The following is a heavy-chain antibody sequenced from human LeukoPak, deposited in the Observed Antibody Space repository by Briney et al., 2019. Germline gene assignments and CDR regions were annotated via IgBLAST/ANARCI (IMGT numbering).Heavy chain of an antibody. V-gene: IGHV4-4*02. D-gene: IGHD4-23*01. J-gene: IGHJ4*02. CDR2: IYHSGSA. CDR3: ARVGVDDSGNIIKYFFDY. CDR1: GGSISSSNW. Sequence: PSGTLSLTCAVSGGSISSSNWWSWVRQPPGKGLEWIGEIYHSGSANYNPSLQSRVIISVDTSKNQFSLKLSPVTAADTAVYYCARVGVDDSGNIIKYFFDYWGQGTLVTVPS.